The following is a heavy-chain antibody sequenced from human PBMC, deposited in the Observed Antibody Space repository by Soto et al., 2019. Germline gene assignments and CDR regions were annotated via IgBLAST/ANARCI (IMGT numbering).Heavy chain of an antibody. CDR2: IIPDGRST. J-gene: IGHJ2*01. CDR1: GFTFSSYW. D-gene: IGHD1-26*01. V-gene: IGHV3-74*01. Sequence: EVQLVESGGGLVQPGGSLTLSCAASGFTFSSYWMHWVRQAPGKGVVWVSRIIPDGRSTNYADSVKGRFTISRDNAKNTLYLQMNSLRAEDTAVYYCARVGQGAWYFDLWGRGTLVTVSS. CDR3: ARVGQGAWYFDL.